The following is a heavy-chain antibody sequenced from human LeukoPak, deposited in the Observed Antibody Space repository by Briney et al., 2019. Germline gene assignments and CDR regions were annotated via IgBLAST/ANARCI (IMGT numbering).Heavy chain of an antibody. CDR3: ARSSYQLLYEFDY. D-gene: IGHD2-2*02. J-gene: IGHJ4*02. V-gene: IGHV1-69*05. CDR2: IIPIFGTA. CDR1: GGTFRSYA. Sequence: ASVKVSCKASGGTFRSYAISWVRQAPGQGLEWMGGIIPIFGTANYAQKFQGRVTITTDESTSTAYMELSSLRSEDTAVYYCARSSYQLLYEFDYWGQGTLVSVSS.